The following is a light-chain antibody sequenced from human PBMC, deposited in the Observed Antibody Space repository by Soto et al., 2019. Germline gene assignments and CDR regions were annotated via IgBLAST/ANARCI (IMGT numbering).Light chain of an antibody. V-gene: IGKV3-15*01. J-gene: IGKJ5*01. CDR3: QQYNNWPLP. Sequence: EIVMTQSPATLSVSPGERATLSCRASQSVSSNLAWYQQKPGQAPRLLIYGASSRATGIPVRFSGSGSGTEFTLTISSLQSEDFAVYYCQQYNNWPLPFGQGTRLEI. CDR1: QSVSSN. CDR2: GAS.